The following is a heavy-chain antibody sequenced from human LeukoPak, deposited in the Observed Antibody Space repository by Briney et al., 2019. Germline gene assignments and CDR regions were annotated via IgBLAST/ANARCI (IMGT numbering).Heavy chain of an antibody. CDR2: ISSSGSTI. Sequence: GGSLRLSCAASGFTFSSYEMNWVRQAPGKGLEWVSYISSSGSTIYYADSVKGRFTISRDNAKNSLYLQMNSLRAEDTAVYYCARAAVAGLYFDYWGQRTLVTVSS. V-gene: IGHV3-48*03. J-gene: IGHJ4*02. CDR3: ARAAVAGLYFDY. CDR1: GFTFSSYE. D-gene: IGHD6-19*01.